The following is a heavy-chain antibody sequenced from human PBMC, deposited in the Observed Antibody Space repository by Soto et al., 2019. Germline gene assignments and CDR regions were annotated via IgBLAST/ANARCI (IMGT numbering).Heavy chain of an antibody. J-gene: IGHJ4*02. CDR1: GFPFSSYW. Sequence: GGSLGLSCAASGFPFSSYWMHWVRQAPGKGLVWVSRINSDGSSTSYADSVKGRFTISRDNAKNTLYLQMNSLRAEDTAVYYCVRTSLVVAAATREDYWGQGTLVTVSS. CDR3: VRTSLVVAAATREDY. V-gene: IGHV3-74*01. D-gene: IGHD2-15*01. CDR2: INSDGSST.